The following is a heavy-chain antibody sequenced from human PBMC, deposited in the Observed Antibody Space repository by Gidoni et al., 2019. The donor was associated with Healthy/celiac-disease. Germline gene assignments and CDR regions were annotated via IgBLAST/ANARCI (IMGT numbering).Heavy chain of an antibody. D-gene: IGHD3-3*01. CDR2: IWYDGSNK. CDR3: AREGYDFWSGKYY. Sequence: QVQLVESGGGVVQPGRSLRLSCAASGFTFSSYGMHWVRQAPGKGLEWVAVIWYDGSNKYYADSVKGRFTISRDNSKNTLYLQMNSLRAEDTAVYYCAREGYDFWSGKYYWGQGTLVTVSS. J-gene: IGHJ4*02. CDR1: GFTFSSYG. V-gene: IGHV3-33*01.